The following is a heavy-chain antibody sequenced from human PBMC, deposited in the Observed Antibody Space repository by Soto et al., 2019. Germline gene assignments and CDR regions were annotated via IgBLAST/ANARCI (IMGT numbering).Heavy chain of an antibody. CDR3: SRGRTGTVPLWYYGMDV. D-gene: IGHD3-9*01. Sequence: SETLSLTCAVYGGSFSGYYWSWIRQPPGKGMEWIGEINHSGSTNYNPSLKSRVTISVDTSKNQFSLKLSSVTAADTAVYYCSRGRTGTVPLWYYGMDVWGQGTTVTVSS. J-gene: IGHJ6*02. CDR2: INHSGST. V-gene: IGHV4-34*01. CDR1: GGSFSGYY.